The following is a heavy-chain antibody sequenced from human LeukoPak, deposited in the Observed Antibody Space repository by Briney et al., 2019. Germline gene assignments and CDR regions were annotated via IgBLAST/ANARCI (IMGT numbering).Heavy chain of an antibody. CDR1: VGSVTTSSYY. CDR2: MSHSGSA. D-gene: IGHD1-26*01. Sequence: PSETQSLTCSVSVGSVTTSSYYWGWIPQPPGKVLEWIGSMSHSGSAFYNPSLKSRVSISVDTSKNQFSLGVTSVTAADTDLYYGARRSRREAYNRFDHWGQGTLVTVSS. J-gene: IGHJ5*02. CDR3: ARRSRREAYNRFDH. V-gene: IGHV4-39*01.